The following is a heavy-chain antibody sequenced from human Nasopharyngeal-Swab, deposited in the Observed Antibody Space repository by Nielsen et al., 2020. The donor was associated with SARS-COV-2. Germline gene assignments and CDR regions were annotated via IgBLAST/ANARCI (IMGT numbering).Heavy chain of an antibody. Sequence: WIRQPPGKGLEWVSSISSSSGYIYYADSVKGRFTISRDNAKNSLYLQMNSLRAEDTAVYYCARGNGQMDYWGQGTLVTISS. CDR2: ISSSSGYI. J-gene: IGHJ4*02. CDR3: ARGNGQMDY. V-gene: IGHV3-21*01. D-gene: IGHD5-24*01.